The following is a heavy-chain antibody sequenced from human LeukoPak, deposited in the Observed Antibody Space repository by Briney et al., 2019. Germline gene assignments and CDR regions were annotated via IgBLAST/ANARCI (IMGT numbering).Heavy chain of an antibody. CDR2: ISGSTSANT. J-gene: IGHJ4*02. V-gene: IGHV3-23*01. CDR3: AKDPWTTVTTSDY. D-gene: IGHD4-11*01. CDR1: GFTLSNYA. Sequence: GGSLRLSCAASGFTLSNYAMGWVRQAPGKGLEWVSDISGSTSANTYYADSVKGRFTISRDNSKNTLYLQMNSLRAEDTAVYYCAKDPWTTVTTSDYWGQGTLVTVSS.